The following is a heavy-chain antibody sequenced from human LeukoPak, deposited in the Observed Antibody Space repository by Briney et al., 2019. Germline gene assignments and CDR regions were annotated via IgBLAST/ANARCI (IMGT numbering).Heavy chain of an antibody. Sequence: SETLSLTCTVSGGSISSGVYYWSWIRQHPGKGLEWIGYIYYSGSTYYNPSLKSRVTISVDTSKNQFSLKLSSVTAADTAVYYCAADRVAPAATNWFDPWGQGTLVTVSS. D-gene: IGHD2-2*01. CDR1: GGSISSGVYY. CDR2: IYYSGST. V-gene: IGHV4-31*03. J-gene: IGHJ5*02. CDR3: AADRVAPAATNWFDP.